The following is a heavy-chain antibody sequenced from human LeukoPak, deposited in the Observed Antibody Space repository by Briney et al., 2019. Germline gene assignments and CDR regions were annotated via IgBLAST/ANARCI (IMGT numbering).Heavy chain of an antibody. CDR2: INHSGST. D-gene: IGHD2-15*01. V-gene: IGHV4-39*07. J-gene: IGHJ5*02. Sequence: SETLSLTCTVSGGSISSSSYYWGWIRQPPGKGLEWIGEINHSGSTNYNPSLKSRVTISVDTSKNQFSLKLSSVTAADTAVYYCARGRKGYCSGGSCYTLWLGPWGQGTLVTVSS. CDR1: GGSISSSSYY. CDR3: ARGRKGYCSGGSCYTLWLGP.